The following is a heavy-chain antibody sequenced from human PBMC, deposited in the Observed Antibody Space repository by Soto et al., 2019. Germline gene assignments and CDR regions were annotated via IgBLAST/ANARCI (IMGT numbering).Heavy chain of an antibody. Sequence: PAGSLSLSCSVSGFTFSAYWMHWVRQVPGKGLTWVSRISDYGSTATYADSVKSRFVISSDNAKNSLYLEMTTLRADASGLYYCARGTRVSSTGTGAHWGRGTLVTVSS. V-gene: IGHV3-74*01. CDR3: ARGTRVSSTGTGAH. D-gene: IGHD1-1*01. CDR2: ISDYGSTA. CDR1: GFTFSAYW. J-gene: IGHJ4*02.